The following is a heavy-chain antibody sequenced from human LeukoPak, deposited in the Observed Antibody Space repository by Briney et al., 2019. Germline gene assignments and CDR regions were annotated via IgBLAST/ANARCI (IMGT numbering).Heavy chain of an antibody. CDR3: ASRYYYDSSGYYRPNLDY. CDR2: IIPIFGTA. Sequence: SVKVSSRALGGTFSSYAISWVRQPPGKGLEWMGGIIPIFGTANNAQKFQGRVTITADESTITAYMELSSLRSEDTAVYYCASRYYYDSSGYYRPNLDYWGQGTLVTVSS. CDR1: GGTFSSYA. J-gene: IGHJ4*02. V-gene: IGHV1-69*01. D-gene: IGHD3-22*01.